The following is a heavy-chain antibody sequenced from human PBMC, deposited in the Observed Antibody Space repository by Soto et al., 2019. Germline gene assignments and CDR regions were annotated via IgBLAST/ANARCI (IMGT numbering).Heavy chain of an antibody. J-gene: IGHJ4*02. CDR2: ISGSGGST. D-gene: IGHD2-15*01. V-gene: IGHV3-23*01. CDR3: AKVMFGYCSGGSCYADY. CDR1: GFTFSSYA. Sequence: GGSLRLSCAASGFTFSSYAMSWVRQAPGKGLEWVSAISGSGGSTYYADSVKGRFTISRDNSKNTLYLQMNSLTAEDTAVYYCAKVMFGYCSGGSCYADYWGQGTLVTVSS.